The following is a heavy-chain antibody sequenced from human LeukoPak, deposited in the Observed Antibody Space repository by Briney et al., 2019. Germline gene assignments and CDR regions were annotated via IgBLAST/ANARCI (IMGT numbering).Heavy chain of an antibody. Sequence: SETLSLTCTVSGGSIISGSYYWSWLRHPAGKGLEWIGSISTSGSTNYNPSLKSRVTISVYTAKNQFSLKLSSVTAADTAVYYCARVFVRSGIHYYYYYMDVWGKGTTVTATS. D-gene: IGHD3-10*01. CDR3: ARVFVRSGIHYYYYYMDV. CDR1: GGSIISGSYY. CDR2: ISTSGST. J-gene: IGHJ6*03. V-gene: IGHV4-61*02.